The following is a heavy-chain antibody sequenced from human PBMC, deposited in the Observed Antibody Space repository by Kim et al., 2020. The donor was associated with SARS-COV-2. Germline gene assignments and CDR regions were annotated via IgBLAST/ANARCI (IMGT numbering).Heavy chain of an antibody. CDR3: ARGRGQLDDY. J-gene: IGHJ4*02. CDR1: DGSMSSGYW. CDR2: IHLSGST. D-gene: IGHD6-6*01. Sequence: SETLSLTCAVSDGSMSSGYWWSWVRQPPGKGLEWIGEIHLSGSTFYNPSLRSRITISIDRSKKQFSLKLTSVTAADTAVYYCARGRGQLDDYWDQGTLVTVSS. V-gene: IGHV4-4*02.